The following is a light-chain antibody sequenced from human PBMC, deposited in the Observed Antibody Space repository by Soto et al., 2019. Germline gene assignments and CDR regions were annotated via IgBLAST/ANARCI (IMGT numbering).Light chain of an antibody. V-gene: IGLV1-40*01. CDR2: GTS. CDR1: SSSIGSYP. CDR3: QSYDFTLGAFWV. Sequence: QSVLTQPPSASATPGQRVAISCSGSSSSIGSYPVNWYQQLPGTAPKLLIYGTSNRPSGVPDRFSGSKSGTSASLAITGLQAEDEAHYFCQSYDFTLGAFWVFGGGTQLTVL. J-gene: IGLJ3*02.